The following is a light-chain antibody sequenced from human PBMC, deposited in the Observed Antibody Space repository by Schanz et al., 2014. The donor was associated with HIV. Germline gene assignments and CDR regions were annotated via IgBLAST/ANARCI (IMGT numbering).Light chain of an antibody. CDR3: AAWGDSLEGWV. J-gene: IGLJ3*02. CDR2: SDR. V-gene: IGLV1-40*01. CDR1: RSNIGAGYA. Sequence: QSVLPQPPSVSGAPGQRVTISCTRSRSNIGAGYAVPWYQQPPGTAPKLLMHSDRLRPSGVPARFSGSKSGTSASLAISGLQSADEADYYCAAWGDSLEGWVFGGGTKLTVL.